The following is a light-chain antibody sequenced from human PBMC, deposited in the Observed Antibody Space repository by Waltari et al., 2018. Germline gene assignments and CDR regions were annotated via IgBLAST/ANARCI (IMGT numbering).Light chain of an antibody. J-gene: IGKJ1*01. CDR1: QSIGSW. Sequence: TLSASVGDRVTITCRASQSIGSWLAWYQQKPGEAPKVLIYKASILESGVPSRFSGSGSGTEFTLTISSLQPDDFATYYCQQYQSPPWTFGQGTNVEIK. V-gene: IGKV1-5*03. CDR2: KAS. CDR3: QQYQSPPWT.